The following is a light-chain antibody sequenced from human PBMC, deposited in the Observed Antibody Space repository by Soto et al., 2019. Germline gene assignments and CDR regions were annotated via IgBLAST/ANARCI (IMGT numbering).Light chain of an antibody. V-gene: IGKV3-15*01. Sequence: EIVMTQSPATLSLSPGERATLSCRASQSVSSFLAWYQQKPGQALRLLTYGASTRATGIPARFSGSASGTEFTLTLSSLQSEDFAVYYCQQYNNWPPTFGQGTKVDI. J-gene: IGKJ1*01. CDR1: QSVSSF. CDR2: GAS. CDR3: QQYNNWPPT.